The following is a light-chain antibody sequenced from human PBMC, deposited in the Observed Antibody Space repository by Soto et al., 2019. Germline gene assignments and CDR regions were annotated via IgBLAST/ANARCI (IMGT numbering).Light chain of an antibody. CDR3: QQYNSLPT. Sequence: DIQMTQSPSTLSASVGDRVTITCGASQRISSWLAWYQQKPGKAPKLLIYKASSLESGVPSRFSGSGSGTEFTLTISSLQPDDFATYYCQQYNSLPTFGQGTKVEIK. CDR1: QRISSW. V-gene: IGKV1-5*03. J-gene: IGKJ1*01. CDR2: KAS.